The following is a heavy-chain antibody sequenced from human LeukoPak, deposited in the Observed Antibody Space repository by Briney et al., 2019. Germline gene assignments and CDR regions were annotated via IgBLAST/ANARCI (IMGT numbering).Heavy chain of an antibody. CDR2: ISGSGGST. D-gene: IGHD3-22*01. J-gene: IGHJ4*02. Sequence: PGGSLRLSCAASGFTFSSYAMSCVRQAPGKGLEWVSAISGSGGSTYYADSVRGRFTISRDNSKNTLYLQMNSLRAEDTAVYYCAKGRTMIVVAFDYWGQGTLVTVSS. CDR3: AKGRTMIVVAFDY. V-gene: IGHV3-23*01. CDR1: GFTFSSYA.